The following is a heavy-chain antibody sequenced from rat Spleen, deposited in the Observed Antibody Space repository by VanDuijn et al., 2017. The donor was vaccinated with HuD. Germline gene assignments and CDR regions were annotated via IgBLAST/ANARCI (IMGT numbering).Heavy chain of an antibody. CDR1: GFTFNNYW. D-gene: IGHD1-10*01. CDR2: ITNTGGST. CDR3: ATLITTTVFDY. Sequence: EVQLVESGGGLVQPGRSLKLSCVASGFTFNNYWMTWIRQAPGKGLEWVASITNTGGSTYYRDSVKGRFTISRDNAKSTLYLQMDSLRSEDTATYYCATLITTTVFDYWGQGVMVTVSS. J-gene: IGHJ2*01. V-gene: IGHV5-31*01.